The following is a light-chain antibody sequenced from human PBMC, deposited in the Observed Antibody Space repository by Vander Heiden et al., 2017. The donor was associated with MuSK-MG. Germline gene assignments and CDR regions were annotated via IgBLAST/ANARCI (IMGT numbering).Light chain of an antibody. V-gene: IGKV1-33*01. J-gene: IGKJ4*01. CDR1: QGISNY. Sequence: DIQMTQSPSSLSASVGDRVTITCQASQGISNYLTWYQQKPGKVPKLLIYDASNLETGVPSRFSGSGSGTDFTFTISSLQPEDIATYYCQQYDNPPLTFGGGTKVEIK. CDR3: QQYDNPPLT. CDR2: DAS.